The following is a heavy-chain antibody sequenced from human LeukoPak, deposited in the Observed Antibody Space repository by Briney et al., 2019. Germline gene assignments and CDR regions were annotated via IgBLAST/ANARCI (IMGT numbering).Heavy chain of an antibody. CDR1: GFTFGSYA. CDR3: ANLARSLWSGYFDY. J-gene: IGHJ4*02. CDR2: ISGSGGST. V-gene: IGHV3-23*01. D-gene: IGHD3-3*01. Sequence: PGGSLRLSCAASGFTFGSYAMSWVRQAPGKGPEWVSAISGSGGSTYYADSVKGRFTISRDNSKNTLYPQMNSLRAEDTAVYYCANLARSLWSGYFDYWGQGTLVTVSS.